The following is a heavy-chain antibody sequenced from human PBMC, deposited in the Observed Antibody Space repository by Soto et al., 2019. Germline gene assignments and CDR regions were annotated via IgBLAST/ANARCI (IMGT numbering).Heavy chain of an antibody. CDR3: VKWHTSNFDSLPFTGFDF. J-gene: IGHJ4*02. CDR2: MSGDGRT. Sequence: LRLSCVGSGFTFSESVMAWVRQAPGKGLEWLSVMSGDGRTRYALSVTGRFTISRDNSKNTLYLQMRSLRAEDAAAYYCVKWHTSNFDSLPFTGFDFWGQGSQVTVS. D-gene: IGHD3-22*01. V-gene: IGHV3-23*01. CDR1: GFTFSESV.